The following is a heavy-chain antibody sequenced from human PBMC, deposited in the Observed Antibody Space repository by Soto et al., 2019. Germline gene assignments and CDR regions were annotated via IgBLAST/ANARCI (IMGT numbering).Heavy chain of an antibody. CDR3: AHTGFRRGTWDY. CDR2: IYWDDDK. V-gene: IGHV2-5*02. D-gene: IGHD2-15*01. J-gene: IGHJ4*02. CDR1: GFSLSTSGVG. Sequence: QITLKESGPTLVKPTQTLTLTCTFSGFSLSTSGVGVGWIRQPPGKALEWLALIYWDDDKRYSPSLKSRLTITKDTXKNQXVXTXXXXXXXXTATYYCAHTGFRRGTWDYWGQGTLVTVSS.